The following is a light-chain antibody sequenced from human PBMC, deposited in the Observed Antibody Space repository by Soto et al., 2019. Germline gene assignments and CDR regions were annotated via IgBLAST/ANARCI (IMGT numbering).Light chain of an antibody. Sequence: QSVLTQPASVSGSPGQSITISCIGTSSDIGPYNYVSWYQQHPDKAPKLILYEVTNRPSGASDRFSGSKSGNAAFLTISGLQAEDEADYYCSSYSSSATPYVFGPGTKLTVL. CDR3: SSYSSSATPYV. V-gene: IGLV2-14*01. CDR2: EVT. CDR1: SSDIGPYNY. J-gene: IGLJ1*01.